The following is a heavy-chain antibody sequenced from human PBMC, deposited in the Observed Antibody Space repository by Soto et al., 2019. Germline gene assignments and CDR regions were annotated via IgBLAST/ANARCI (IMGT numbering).Heavy chain of an antibody. V-gene: IGHV3-7*01. J-gene: IGHJ4*02. Sequence: PGGSLRLSCAASGFTFSSYWMSWVRQAPGKGLEWVANIKQDGSEKYYVDSVKARFTISRDNAKNSLYLQMNSLRVEDTAVYYCARSPKAEWLLLSPAYYFDYWGQRTLVTVSS. D-gene: IGHD3-3*01. CDR3: ARSPKAEWLLLSPAYYFDY. CDR2: IKQDGSEK. CDR1: GFTFSSYW.